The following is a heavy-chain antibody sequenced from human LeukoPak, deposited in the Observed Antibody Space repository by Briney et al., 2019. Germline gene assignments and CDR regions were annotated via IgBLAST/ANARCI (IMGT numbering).Heavy chain of an antibody. J-gene: IGHJ4*02. Sequence: ASVKVSCKASGYTFTDYTMHWLRQAPGQRLDWMGWINGGSGNTKYSPEFQGRVTITRDTSASTAYMELSSLRSEDSAVYYCANPRYDSSGYYYVDWGQGTLVTVSS. CDR2: INGGSGNT. V-gene: IGHV1-3*01. CDR3: ANPRYDSSGYYYVD. CDR1: GYTFTDYT. D-gene: IGHD3-22*01.